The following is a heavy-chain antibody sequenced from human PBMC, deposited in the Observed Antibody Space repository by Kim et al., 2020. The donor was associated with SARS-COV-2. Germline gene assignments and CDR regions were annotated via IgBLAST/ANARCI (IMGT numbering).Heavy chain of an antibody. J-gene: IGHJ4*02. CDR3: ARGDGYNTVDC. Sequence: YADSVKGRFTISSDNARTSLYLQMNSLRVADTAVYYCARGDGYNTVDCWGQRTLVTVSS. V-gene: IGHV3-11*04. D-gene: IGHD5-12*01.